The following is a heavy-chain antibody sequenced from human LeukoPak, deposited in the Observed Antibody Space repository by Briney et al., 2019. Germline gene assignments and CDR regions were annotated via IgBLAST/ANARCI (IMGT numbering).Heavy chain of an antibody. Sequence: ASVKVSCKASGGTFSSYAISWVRQAPGQGLEWMGRIIPIFGTANYAQKFQGRVTITTDESTSTAYMELSSLRSEDTAVYYCARATAYCGGDCYSRRDYYYYYMDVWGKGTTVTVSS. J-gene: IGHJ6*03. V-gene: IGHV1-69*05. CDR2: IIPIFGTA. CDR1: GGTFSSYA. D-gene: IGHD2-21*02. CDR3: ARATAYCGGDCYSRRDYYYYYMDV.